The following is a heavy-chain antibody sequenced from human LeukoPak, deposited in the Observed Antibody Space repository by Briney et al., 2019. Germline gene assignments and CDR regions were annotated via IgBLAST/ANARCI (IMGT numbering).Heavy chain of an antibody. V-gene: IGHV3-7*01. CDR3: ARAGGYASSWAY. CDR2: IKQDGSEK. D-gene: IGHD5-12*01. J-gene: IGHJ4*02. Sequence: GGSLRLSCAASGFTFSSYWMSWVRQAPGKRLEWVANIKQDGSEKNYVDSVKGRFTISRGNAKNSPDLQMNSLRAEDTAVYYCARAGGYASSWAYWGQGTLVTVSS. CDR1: GFTFSSYW.